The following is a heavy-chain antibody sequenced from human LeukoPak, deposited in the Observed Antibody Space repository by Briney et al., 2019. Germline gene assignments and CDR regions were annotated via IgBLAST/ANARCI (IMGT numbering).Heavy chain of an antibody. Sequence: ASVKVSCKTSGYTFTNYYVHWVRQAPGQGLEWMGIIKPSGRGTTYAQKFQDRVTMARDTPTSTVYMELSSLRSEDTAVYYCARQYSSGYFFLDYWGQGTLVTVSS. J-gene: IGHJ4*02. CDR1: GYTFTNYY. CDR3: ARQYSSGYFFLDY. V-gene: IGHV1-46*01. CDR2: IKPSGRGT. D-gene: IGHD6-25*01.